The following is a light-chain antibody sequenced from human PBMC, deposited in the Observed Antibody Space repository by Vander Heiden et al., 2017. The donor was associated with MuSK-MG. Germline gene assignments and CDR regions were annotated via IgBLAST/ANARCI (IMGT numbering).Light chain of an antibody. CDR3: QQDGSSIT. CDR2: GAS. J-gene: IGKJ5*01. V-gene: IGKV3-20*01. CDR1: QSVSSSY. Sequence: EIVLTQSPGTLSLSPGERATLSCRASQSVSSSYLAWYQQKPGQAPRLLIYGASSRATGIPDRFSGSGYGTDFTLTSSRREPEDFAVYYLQQDGSSITFGQGTRLEIK.